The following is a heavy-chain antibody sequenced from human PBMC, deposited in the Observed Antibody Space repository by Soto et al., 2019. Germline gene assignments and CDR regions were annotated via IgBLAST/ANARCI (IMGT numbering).Heavy chain of an antibody. D-gene: IGHD3-22*01. V-gene: IGHV5-51*01. CDR1: GYSFTSYW. CDR2: IYPGDSDT. CDR3: ARQGYDSSGYYYGDYYYYYGMDV. Sequence: HGESLKISCKGSGYSFTSYWIGWVRQMPGKGLEWMGIIYPGDSDTRYSPSFQGQVTISADKSISTAYLQWSSLKASDTAMYYCARQGYDSSGYYYGDYYYYYGMDVWGQGTTVTVSS. J-gene: IGHJ6*02.